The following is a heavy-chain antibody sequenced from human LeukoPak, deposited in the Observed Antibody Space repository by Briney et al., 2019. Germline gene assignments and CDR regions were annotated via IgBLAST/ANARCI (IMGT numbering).Heavy chain of an antibody. Sequence: GGSLKLSCAASGFTFSSYAMSWVRQAPGKGLEWVSAISGSGGSTYYADSVKGRFTISRDNSKNTLYLQMNSLRAEDTAVYYCAKAPASGGRNNWFDPWGQGTLVTVSS. D-gene: IGHD2-15*01. CDR3: AKAPASGGRNNWFDP. CDR1: GFTFSSYA. V-gene: IGHV3-23*01. J-gene: IGHJ5*02. CDR2: ISGSGGST.